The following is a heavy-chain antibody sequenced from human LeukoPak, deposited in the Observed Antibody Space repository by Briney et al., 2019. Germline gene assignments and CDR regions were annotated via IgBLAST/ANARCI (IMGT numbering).Heavy chain of an antibody. CDR3: ARVVGFGDYPFDY. J-gene: IGHJ4*02. D-gene: IGHD4-17*01. CDR2: IYPNSGGT. CDR1: GYTFSGHY. Sequence: ASVRVSCKASGYTFSGHYMHWVRQAPGQGLEWMGWIYPNSGGTNYAQKFQGRVTMTRDTSISTAYMELRRLKSDDTAMYYCARVVGFGDYPFDYWGQGTLVTVSS. V-gene: IGHV1-2*02.